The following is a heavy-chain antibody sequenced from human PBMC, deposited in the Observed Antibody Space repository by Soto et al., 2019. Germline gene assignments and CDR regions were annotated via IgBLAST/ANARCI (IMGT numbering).Heavy chain of an antibody. CDR2: IQPGNSDT. V-gene: IGHV5-51*01. Sequence: GESLKISCKGSGYTFTAYWIAWVRQMPGRGLEWMGIIQPGNSDTRYSPSFQGQVTISADKSISTAYLQWSSLKASDTAMHYCARHSIGVGPPFDYWGQGILVTVSS. CDR3: ARHSIGVGPPFDY. D-gene: IGHD3-22*01. CDR1: GYTFTAYW. J-gene: IGHJ4*02.